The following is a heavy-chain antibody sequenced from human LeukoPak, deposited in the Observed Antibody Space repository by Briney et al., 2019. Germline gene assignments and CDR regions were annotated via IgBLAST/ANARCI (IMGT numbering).Heavy chain of an antibody. D-gene: IGHD2-2*01. V-gene: IGHV3-23*01. CDR2: ISGSGGST. Sequence: PGGSLRLSCAASGFTFSSYAMSWVRQAPGKGLEWVSAISGSGGSTYYADSVKGRFTISRDNSKNTLYLQMNSLRAEDTAVYYCAKDDCSSTSCFYIDYWGQGTLVTVSS. J-gene: IGHJ4*02. CDR1: GFTFSSYA. CDR3: AKDDCSSTSCFYIDY.